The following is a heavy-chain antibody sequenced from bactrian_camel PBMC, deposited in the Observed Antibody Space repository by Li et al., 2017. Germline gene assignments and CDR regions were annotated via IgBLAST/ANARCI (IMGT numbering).Heavy chain of an antibody. CDR3: AQLGLVCSGGYCWIDALDAPGISGHT. CDR1: GFTFSNYY. D-gene: IGHD2*01. J-gene: IGHJ4*01. Sequence: VQLVESGGDSVQAGGSLRLSCAASGFTFSNYYMGWVRQAPGKGLEWVSSIYTGDDSTKSADSVKGRFTISRDNTKSILYLQMNSLKPEDTAVYYCAQLGLVCSGGYCWIDALDAPGISGHTGARGPRSPSP. CDR2: IYTGDDST. V-gene: IGHV3S10*01.